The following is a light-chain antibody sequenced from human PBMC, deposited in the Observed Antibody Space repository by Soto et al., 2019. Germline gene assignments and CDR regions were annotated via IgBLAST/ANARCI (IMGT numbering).Light chain of an antibody. J-gene: IGKJ1*01. CDR3: LQGTLWWT. Sequence: DIVMTQTPLSLSVALGQPAAISCRSSESLVDRNGNTYLRWYHQRPGQPPRLLIHRVSNRFSGVPERFSGRVAGTDFTLEISRVEAEDVGIYYCLQGTLWWTFGQGTKVEI. CDR2: RVS. V-gene: IGKV2-24*01. CDR1: ESLVDRNGNTY.